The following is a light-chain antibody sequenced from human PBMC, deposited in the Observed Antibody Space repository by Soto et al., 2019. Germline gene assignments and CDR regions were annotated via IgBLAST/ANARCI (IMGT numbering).Light chain of an antibody. J-gene: IGKJ3*01. CDR3: QQYRNSPA. CDR2: GAS. Sequence: EIVMLQSSAALSVSPGERSTFSCMGSERFSSNVAWYQQTPGQAPRLIIYGASTRATGVPARFSGSGSGTEFTLTISSLQSEDFAVYSCQQYRNSPAFGPGTKVDIK. CDR1: ERFSSN. V-gene: IGKV3D-15*02.